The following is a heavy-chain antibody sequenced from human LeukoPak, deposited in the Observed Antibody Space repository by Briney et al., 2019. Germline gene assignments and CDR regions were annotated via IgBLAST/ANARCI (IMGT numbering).Heavy chain of an antibody. V-gene: IGHV1-8*02. J-gene: IGHJ6*03. CDR3: ARGRANYYGTDYYYYYMDV. CDR1: GYTFTSYG. CDR2: MNPNSGNT. Sequence: ASVKVSCKASGYTFTSYGISWVRQAPGQGLEWMGWMNPNSGNTGYAQKFQGRVTMTRNTSISTAYMELSSLRSEDTAVYYCARGRANYYGTDYYYYYMDVWGKGTTVTISS. D-gene: IGHD3-10*01.